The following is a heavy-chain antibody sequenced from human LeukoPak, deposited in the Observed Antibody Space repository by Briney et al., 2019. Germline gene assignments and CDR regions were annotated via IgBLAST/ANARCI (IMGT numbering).Heavy chain of an antibody. CDR2: IYYSGST. J-gene: IGHJ6*02. Sequence: SETLSLTCTVSGGSISSSSYYWGWIRQPPGKGLEWIGSIYYSGSTYYNPSLKSRVTISVDTSKNQFSLKLSSVTATDTAVYYCARDYYGSGSYYNELDVWGQGTTVTVSS. CDR3: ARDYYGSGSYYNELDV. D-gene: IGHD3-10*01. V-gene: IGHV4-39*02. CDR1: GGSISSSSYY.